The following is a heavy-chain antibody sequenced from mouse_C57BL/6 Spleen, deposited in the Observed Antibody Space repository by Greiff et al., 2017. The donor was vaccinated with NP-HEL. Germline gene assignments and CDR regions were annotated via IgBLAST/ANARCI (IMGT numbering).Heavy chain of an antibody. J-gene: IGHJ3*01. D-gene: IGHD2-2*01. V-gene: IGHV1-50*01. CDR2: IDPSDSYT. CDR1: GYTFTSYW. Sequence: VQLQQPGAELVKPGASVKLSCKASGYTFTSYWMQWVKQRPGQGLEWIGEIDPSDSYTNYNQKFKGKATLTVDTSSSTAYMQLSSLTSEDSAVYYCARRLRRETWFAYWGQGTLVTVSA. CDR3: ARRLRRETWFAY.